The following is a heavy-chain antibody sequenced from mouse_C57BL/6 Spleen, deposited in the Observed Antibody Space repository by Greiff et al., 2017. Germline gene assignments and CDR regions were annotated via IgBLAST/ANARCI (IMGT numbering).Heavy chain of an antibody. J-gene: IGHJ4*01. CDR2: ISDGGSYT. D-gene: IGHD2-5*01. CDR1: GFTFSSYA. CDR3: ARDQYYSNLAAMDY. Sequence: EVKLMESGGGLVKPGGSLKLSCAASGFTFSSYAMSWVRQTPEKRLEWVATISDGGSYTYYPDNVKGRFTISRDNAKNNLYLQMSHLKSEDTAMYYCARDQYYSNLAAMDYWGQGTSVTVSS. V-gene: IGHV5-4*01.